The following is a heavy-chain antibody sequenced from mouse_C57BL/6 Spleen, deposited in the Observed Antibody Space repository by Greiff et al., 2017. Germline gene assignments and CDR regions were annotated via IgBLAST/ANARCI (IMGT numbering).Heavy chain of an antibody. Sequence: QVQLQQSGAELVRPGASVTLSCKASGYTFTDYEMHWVKQTPVHGLEWIGAIDPETGGPAYNQKFKGKAILTADKSSSPAYMELRSLTSEDSAVYYCTRGGWEGGFAYWGQGTLVTVSA. D-gene: IGHD3-3*01. CDR2: IDPETGGP. CDR3: TRGGWEGGFAY. V-gene: IGHV1-15*01. CDR1: GYTFTDYE. J-gene: IGHJ3*01.